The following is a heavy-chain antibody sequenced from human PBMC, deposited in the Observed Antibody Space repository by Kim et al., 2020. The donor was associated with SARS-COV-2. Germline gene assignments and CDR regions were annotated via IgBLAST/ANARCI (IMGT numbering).Heavy chain of an antibody. V-gene: IGHV3-21*01. D-gene: IGHD5-18*01. CDR1: GFTFSSYS. Sequence: GGSLRLSCAASGFTFSSYSMNWVRQAPGKGLEWVSSISSSSSYIYYADSVKGRFTISRDNAKNSLYLQMNSLRAEDTAVYYCASLGGMRPEGYSYDQNWFDPWGQGTLVTVSS. CDR3: ASLGGMRPEGYSYDQNWFDP. J-gene: IGHJ5*02. CDR2: ISSSSSYI.